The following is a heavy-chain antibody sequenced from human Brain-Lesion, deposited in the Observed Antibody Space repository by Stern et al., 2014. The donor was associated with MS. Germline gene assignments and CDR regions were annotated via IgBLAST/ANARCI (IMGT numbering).Heavy chain of an antibody. J-gene: IGHJ5*02. V-gene: IGHV4-39*01. CDR3: AGEEDIRYCSGGSCTGNWFDP. D-gene: IGHD2-15*01. CDR1: GGSVSSTSYA. CDR2: IYYSGNT. Sequence: QLVESGPGLVKPSETLSLTCTVAGGSVSSTSYAWAWIRQPPGKGLEWIGTIYYSGNTYYSPSLKSRLTISLVTSKNQFSLPLSSGTAADTAVYYCAGEEDIRYCSGGSCTGNWFDPWGQGTLVTVSS.